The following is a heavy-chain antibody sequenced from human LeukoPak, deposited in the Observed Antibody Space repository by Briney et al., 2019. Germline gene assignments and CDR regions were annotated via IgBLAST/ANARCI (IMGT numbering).Heavy chain of an antibody. D-gene: IGHD4-23*01. J-gene: IGHJ4*02. Sequence: SEALSLTCIVSGYSITSGYYWGWIRPPPGKGLEWIGSIYQSGSTYYNPSLKSRVTISVDTSKNHFSLKLSSVTAADTAVYYCARDDSGGNSGYFDYWGQGTLVTVSS. CDR2: IYQSGST. CDR1: GYSITSGYY. CDR3: ARDDSGGNSGYFDY. V-gene: IGHV4-38-2*02.